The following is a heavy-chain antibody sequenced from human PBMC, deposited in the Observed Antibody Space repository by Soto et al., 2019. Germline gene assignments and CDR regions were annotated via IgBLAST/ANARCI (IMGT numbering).Heavy chain of an antibody. CDR3: ARSETDYSTFDY. Sequence: ASVKVSCKASGYTFTRNAIHWVRQAPGQRLEWIGKIDAGNGNTKYSQKFQGRVTITRDTSASAAYMELRILGSEDTSIYYCARSETDYSTFDYWGQGTLVTVS. CDR2: IDAGNGNT. CDR1: GYTFTRNA. V-gene: IGHV1-3*01. D-gene: IGHD3-9*01. J-gene: IGHJ4*02.